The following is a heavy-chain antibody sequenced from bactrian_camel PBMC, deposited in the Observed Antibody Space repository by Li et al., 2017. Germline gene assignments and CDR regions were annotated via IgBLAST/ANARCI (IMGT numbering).Heavy chain of an antibody. CDR2: FSRDGTTT. J-gene: IGHJ4*01. CDR1: GFTFSLSA. CDR3: VAGPAWGTCYTSPAQYNY. Sequence: VQLVESGGGLVQPGGSLRLSCAASGFTFSLSAMTWVRQGPGKGLEWVSTFSRDGTTTYYSDSVKGRFTISRDNAKNMVYLQLNSLKPEDTAMYYCVAGPAWGTCYTSPAQYNYWGQGTQVTVS. V-gene: IGHV3S40*01. D-gene: IGHD5*01.